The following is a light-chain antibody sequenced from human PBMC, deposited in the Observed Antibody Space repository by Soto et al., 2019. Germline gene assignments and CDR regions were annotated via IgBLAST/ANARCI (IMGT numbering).Light chain of an antibody. CDR2: GAS. V-gene: IGKV3-15*01. J-gene: IGKJ5*01. Sequence: IVMTQSPATLSVSPGERATLSCRASQSVSSKLAWYQQKPGQAPRLLIYGASTRATGIPARFSGSGSGTEFTLTISSLQSEDFAVYYCRQYNDWPPVTFGQGTRLEIK. CDR3: RQYNDWPPVT. CDR1: QSVSSK.